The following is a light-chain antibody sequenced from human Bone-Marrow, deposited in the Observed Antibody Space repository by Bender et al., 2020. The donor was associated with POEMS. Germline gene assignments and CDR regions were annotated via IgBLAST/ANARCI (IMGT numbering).Light chain of an antibody. CDR1: GSNIGGYP. CDR2: TNN. V-gene: IGLV1-44*01. CDR3: CSYAGSYTYV. Sequence: QSVLTQPPSVSGTPGQRVTISCSGSGSNIGGYPVNWYQQLPGTAPRLLIYTNNERPSGVPDRFSGSKSGYTASLTISGLQAEDEADYYCCSYAGSYTYVFGTGTTVTVL. J-gene: IGLJ1*01.